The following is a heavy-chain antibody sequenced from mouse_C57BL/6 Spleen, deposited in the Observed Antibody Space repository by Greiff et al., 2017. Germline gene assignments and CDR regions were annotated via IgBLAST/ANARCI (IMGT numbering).Heavy chain of an antibody. CDR1: GYTFTGYW. J-gene: IGHJ2*02. V-gene: IGHV1-9*01. CDR3: VSLTGAVDY. Sequence: VQLQQSGAELMKPGASVKLSCTASGYTFTGYWIEWVKQRPGHGLEWIGEILPGSGSTNSNAKFKGQATFTDDTSSNTAYLQLSRLTTEASAIYYCVSLTGAVDYWGQGTSLTVSS. CDR2: ILPGSGST. D-gene: IGHD4-1*01.